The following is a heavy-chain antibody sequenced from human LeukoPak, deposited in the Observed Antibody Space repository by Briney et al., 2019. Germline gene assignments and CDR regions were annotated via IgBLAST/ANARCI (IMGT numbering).Heavy chain of an antibody. CDR2: IYWDDDK. Sequence: SGPTLVNPTQTLTLTCTFSGFSLSTSGVGVAWIRQPPGKALEWLALIYWDDDKRYSPSLKSRLTITKDTSKNQVVLTMTNMDPVDTATYYCAHRGTMALGVPNWFDPWGQGTLVTVSS. D-gene: IGHD3-10*01. CDR1: GFSLSTSGVG. V-gene: IGHV2-5*02. J-gene: IGHJ5*02. CDR3: AHRGTMALGVPNWFDP.